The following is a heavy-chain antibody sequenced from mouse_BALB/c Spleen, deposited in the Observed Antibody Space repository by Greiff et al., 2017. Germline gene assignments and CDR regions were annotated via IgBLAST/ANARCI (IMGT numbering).Heavy chain of an antibody. V-gene: IGHV1S22*01. CDR3: TRGRGLRLPLDY. Sequence: LKQPGSELVRPGASVKLSCKASGYTFTSYWMHWVKQRPGQGLEWIGNIYPGSGSTNYDEKFKSKATLTVDTSSSTAYMQLSSLTSEDSAVYYCTRGRGLRLPLDYWGQGTTLTVSS. CDR2: IYPGSGST. D-gene: IGHD1-2*01. J-gene: IGHJ2*01. CDR1: GYTFTSYW.